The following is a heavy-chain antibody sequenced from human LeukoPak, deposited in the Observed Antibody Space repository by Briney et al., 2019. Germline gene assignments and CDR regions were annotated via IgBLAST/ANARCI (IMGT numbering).Heavy chain of an antibody. Sequence: GASVKVSCKASGYTFTGYYMHWVRQAPGQGLEWMGWINPNSGGTNYAQKFQGRVTMTTDTSTSTAYMELRSLRSDDTAVYYCARDYYYDSSGYTILGYWGQGTLVTVSS. J-gene: IGHJ4*02. CDR2: INPNSGGT. V-gene: IGHV1-2*02. CDR1: GYTFTGYY. CDR3: ARDYYYDSSGYTILGY. D-gene: IGHD3-22*01.